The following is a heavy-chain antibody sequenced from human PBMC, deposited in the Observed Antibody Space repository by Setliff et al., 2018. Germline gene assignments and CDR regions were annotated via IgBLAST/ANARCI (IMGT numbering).Heavy chain of an antibody. CDR1: GFTFSSYG. CDR3: ACPDILTGLYDY. Sequence: PGGSLRPSCVASGFTFSSYGMHWVRQAPGKGLEWVSSISSSSSYIYYADSVKGRFTISRDNAKNSPYLQMNSLRAEDTAVYYCACPDILTGLYDYWGQGTLVTVSS. V-gene: IGHV3-21*01. J-gene: IGHJ4*02. D-gene: IGHD3-9*01. CDR2: ISSSSSYI.